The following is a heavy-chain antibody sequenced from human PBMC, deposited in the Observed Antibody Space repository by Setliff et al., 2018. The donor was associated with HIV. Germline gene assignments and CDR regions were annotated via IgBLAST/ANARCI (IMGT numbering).Heavy chain of an antibody. CDR3: ARDPSSGIYYDSSGQYFQN. CDR2: ISAYNGNT. Sequence: ASVKVSCKASGYIFTSYGISWVRQAPGQGLEWMGWISAYNGNTNYAQKFQGRVSMTIDSSTSTAYMGLRSLRPDDTAVYFCARDPSSGIYYDSSGQYFQNWGQGTLVTVSS. CDR1: GYIFTSYG. V-gene: IGHV1-18*01. D-gene: IGHD3-22*01. J-gene: IGHJ1*01.